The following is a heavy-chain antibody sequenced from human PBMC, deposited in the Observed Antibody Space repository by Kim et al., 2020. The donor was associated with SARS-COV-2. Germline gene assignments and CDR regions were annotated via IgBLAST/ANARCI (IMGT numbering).Heavy chain of an antibody. D-gene: IGHD3-3*02. CDR3: ARHGKGWKLGISSN. V-gene: IGHV4-39*01. CDR1: GGSISSSSYY. J-gene: IGHJ4*02. Sequence: SETLSLTCTVSGGSISSSSYYWGWIRQPPGKGLEWIGSIYYSGSTYYNPSLKSRVTISVDTSKNQFSLKLSSVTAADTAVYYCARHGKGWKLGISSNWGQGTLVTVSS. CDR2: IYYSGST.